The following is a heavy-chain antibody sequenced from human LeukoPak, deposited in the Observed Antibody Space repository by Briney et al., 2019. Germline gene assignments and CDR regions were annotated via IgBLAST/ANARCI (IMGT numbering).Heavy chain of an antibody. CDR3: ARGNYYGSGNFLNWFGP. Sequence: SETLSLTCTVSGGSISSYYWSWIRQPPGKGLEWIRSIYYSGGTNYNPSLRSRVTISVDTSKNHFSLKLNSVAAADTAVYYCARGNYYGSGNFLNWFGPWGQGTLVTVSS. V-gene: IGHV4-59*01. CDR1: GGSISSYY. J-gene: IGHJ5*02. D-gene: IGHD3-10*01. CDR2: IYYSGGT.